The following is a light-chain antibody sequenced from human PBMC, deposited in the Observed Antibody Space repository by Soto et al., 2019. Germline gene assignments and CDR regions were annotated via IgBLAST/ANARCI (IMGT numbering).Light chain of an antibody. CDR2: ADS. J-gene: IGKJ5*01. CDR1: QSVSGY. CDR3: QQRYNWPIT. Sequence: EIVLTQSPATRSLSPGETATLSCRASQSVSGYIGWYQQKPGQAPRLLIYADSNRATGIPARFSGSGSGTDFTLTISSLEPEDFSVYYCQQRYNWPITFGQGTRLEIK. V-gene: IGKV3-11*01.